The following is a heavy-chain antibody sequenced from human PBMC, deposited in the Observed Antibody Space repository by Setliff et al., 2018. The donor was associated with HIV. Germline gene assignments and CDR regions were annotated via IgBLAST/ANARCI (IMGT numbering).Heavy chain of an antibody. CDR3: ARRIAVANYYFDF. V-gene: IGHV4-39*01. D-gene: IGHD6-19*01. Sequence: PSETLSLTCTVSRDSISSSSDYWGWIRQSPRKGLEWIGTIYSNGRTYYNPSLKSRVTMSLDTSKSQFSLKLRSVTATDTAVYYCARRIAVANYYFDFWGQGTLVPSPQ. J-gene: IGHJ4*02. CDR1: RDSISSSSDY. CDR2: IYSNGRT.